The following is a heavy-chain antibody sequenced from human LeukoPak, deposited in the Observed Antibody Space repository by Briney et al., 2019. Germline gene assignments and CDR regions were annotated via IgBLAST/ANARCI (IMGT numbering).Heavy chain of an antibody. V-gene: IGHV4-39*07. Sequence: SETLSLTCTVSGGSISSSSYYWGWIRQPPGKGLEWIGSIYYSGSTYYNPSLKSRVTISVDTSKNQFSLKLSSVTAADTAVYYCARDLRGSTSFGSGANWFDPWGQGTLVTVSS. CDR3: ARDLRGSTSFGSGANWFDP. CDR2: IYYSGST. J-gene: IGHJ5*02. CDR1: GGSISSSSYY. D-gene: IGHD6-13*01.